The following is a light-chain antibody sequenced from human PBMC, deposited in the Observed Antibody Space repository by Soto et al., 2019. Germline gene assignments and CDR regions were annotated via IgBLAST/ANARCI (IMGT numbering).Light chain of an antibody. J-gene: IGKJ4*01. CDR3: QQYNNWPRAT. CDR1: QSISSN. Sequence: EIVSTQSPATLSVSPGERATLSCRASQSISSNLAWYQQKPGQAPRLLMFRTSSRATGFPARFSGSGSGTEFNLTISSLKSEDFGVYYCQQYNNWPRATFGGGTKVDIK. V-gene: IGKV3-15*01. CDR2: RTS.